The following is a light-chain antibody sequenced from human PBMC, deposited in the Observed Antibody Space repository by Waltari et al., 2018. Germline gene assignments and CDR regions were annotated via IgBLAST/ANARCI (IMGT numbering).Light chain of an antibody. CDR1: SGHSSNV. V-gene: IGLV4-69*01. CDR3: QTGGHGTWV. Sequence: QLVLTQSPSASASLGASVKLTCTLSSGHSSNVIAWLQQQPEKGPRFLMKVNSDGSHRKGDEIPDRFSGSISGAERYLSISSLQSEDEADYFCQTGGHGTWVFGGGTKLTVL. CDR2: VNSDGSH. J-gene: IGLJ3*02.